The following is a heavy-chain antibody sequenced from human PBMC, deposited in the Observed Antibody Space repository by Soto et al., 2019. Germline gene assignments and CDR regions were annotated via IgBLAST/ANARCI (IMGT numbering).Heavy chain of an antibody. D-gene: IGHD2-2*01. CDR2: ISAYNGNT. CDR1: GYTFTSYG. V-gene: IGHV1-18*04. CDR3: AREYIVVVPAAYYYYGMDV. Sequence: GASVKVSCKASGYTFTSYGISWVRQAPGQGLEWMGWISAYNGNTNYAQKLQGRVTMTTDTSTSTAYMELRSLRSDDTAVYYCAREYIVVVPAAYYYYGMDVWGQGTTVTVSS. J-gene: IGHJ6*02.